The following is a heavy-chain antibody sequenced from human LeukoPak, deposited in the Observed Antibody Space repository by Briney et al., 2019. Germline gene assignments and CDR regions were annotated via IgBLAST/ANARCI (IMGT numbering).Heavy chain of an antibody. CDR1: GFTFSSYG. D-gene: IGHD3-10*01. CDR2: IWSDGSSK. J-gene: IGHJ6*02. V-gene: IGHV3-33*01. Sequence: GRSLILSCAASGFTFSSYGMHWVRQAPGKGLGWVAVIWSDGSSKHYADSVKGRFTISRDNSKNTLYLQMSSLRAEDTALYYCARGQPPSYYDMDVWGQGTTVTVSS. CDR3: ARGQPPSYYDMDV.